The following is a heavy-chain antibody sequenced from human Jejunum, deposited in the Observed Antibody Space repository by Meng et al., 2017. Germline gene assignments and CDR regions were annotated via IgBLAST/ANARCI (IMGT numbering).Heavy chain of an antibody. CDR2: ITGDGGGK. V-gene: IGHV3-23*01. D-gene: IGHD4-17*01. CDR1: GLTFSRYA. CDR3: AKDPNGDYLGAFDV. J-gene: IGHJ3*01. Sequence: GGSLRLSCVGSGLTFSRYAMIWIRQAPGKGLEWVSSITGDGGGKHYAESVRGRFFISRDNFKNTLYLQMNSLRDEDTAVYYCAKDPNGDYLGAFDVWGQGTRVTFSS.